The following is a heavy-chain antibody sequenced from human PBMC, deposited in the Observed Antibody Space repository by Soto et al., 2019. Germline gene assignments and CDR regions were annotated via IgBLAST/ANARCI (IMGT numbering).Heavy chain of an antibody. CDR2: IIPIFGTA. CDR3: ARDGDGYYCDGMDV. CDR1: GGTFSSYS. D-gene: IGHD3-10*01. Sequence: SVKVSCKASGGTFSSYSISWVRQAPGQGLEWMGGIIPIFGTANYAQKFQGRVTITADESTSTAYMELSSLRSEDTAVYYCARDGDGYYCDGMDVWGQGTTVTGS. V-gene: IGHV1-69*13. J-gene: IGHJ6*02.